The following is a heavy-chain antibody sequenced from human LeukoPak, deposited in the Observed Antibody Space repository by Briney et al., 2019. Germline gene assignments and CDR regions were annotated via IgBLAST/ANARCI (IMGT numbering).Heavy chain of an antibody. CDR2: FKSDGTST. Sequence: GGPLRLSCAASGFTFSSYWMHWVRQAPGKGLVWVSRFKSDGTSTSYADSVKGRFTISRDNAKNTLYLQMNSLRAEDTAVYYCAKSDWFDPWGQGTLVTVSS. CDR3: AKSDWFDP. CDR1: GFTFSSYW. J-gene: IGHJ5*02. V-gene: IGHV3-74*01.